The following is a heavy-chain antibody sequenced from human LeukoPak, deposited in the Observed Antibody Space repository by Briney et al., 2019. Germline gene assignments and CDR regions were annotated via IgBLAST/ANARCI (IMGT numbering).Heavy chain of an antibody. CDR2: ISGDSHST. CDR3: ARGTEGYIYGYYYYGMDV. CDR1: GFTFDDYA. V-gene: IGHV3-43*02. Sequence: PGESLRLSCAASGFTFDDYAMHWVRQAPGKGLEWVSLISGDSHSTFYADSVKGRFTISRDNSKNSLYLQMNSLRNDDTALYYCARGTEGYIYGYYYYGMDVWGQGTTVTVSS. D-gene: IGHD5-18*01. J-gene: IGHJ6*02.